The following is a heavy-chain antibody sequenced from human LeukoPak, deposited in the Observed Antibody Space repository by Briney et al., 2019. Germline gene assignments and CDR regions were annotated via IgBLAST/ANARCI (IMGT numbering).Heavy chain of an antibody. CDR2: IWYDGSNK. J-gene: IGHJ6*02. V-gene: IGHV3-33*01. CDR3: ARSPHKYYYHGMDV. CDR1: GFTFSSYG. Sequence: GGSLRLSCAASGFTFSSYGMHWVRQAPGKGLEWVAVIWYDGSNKYYADSVKGRFTISRDNSKNTLYLQMNSLRAEDTAVYYCARSPHKYYYHGMDVWGQGTTVTVSS.